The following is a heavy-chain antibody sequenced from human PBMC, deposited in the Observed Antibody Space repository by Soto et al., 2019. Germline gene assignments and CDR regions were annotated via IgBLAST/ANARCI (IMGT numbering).Heavy chain of an antibody. V-gene: IGHV3-30*18. D-gene: IGHD6-13*01. CDR1: GFTFSFYA. Sequence: QVQLVESGGGVVQPGRSLRLACAPSGFTFSFYAMQWVRQAPGKGLECVGVISSDGSNKYYADSVKGRFTISRDNSKNVIYLQMNSLRGEDTAVYYCAKDAAAAGTFDYWGQGTLVTVSS. CDR3: AKDAAAAGTFDY. J-gene: IGHJ4*02. CDR2: ISSDGSNK.